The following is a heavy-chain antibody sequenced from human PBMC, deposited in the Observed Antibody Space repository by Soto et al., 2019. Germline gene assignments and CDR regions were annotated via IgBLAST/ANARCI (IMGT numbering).Heavy chain of an antibody. CDR1: GYSFTSYW. CDR3: ARLRVPAVYDAFDI. Sequence: GEALKISCKGSGYSFTSYWIGWVRQMPGKGLEGMGIIYPGDSDTRYSPSFQGQVTISADKSISTAYLQWSSLKASDTAMYYCARLRVPAVYDAFDIWGQGTMVTVSS. J-gene: IGHJ3*02. D-gene: IGHD2-2*01. CDR2: IYPGDSDT. V-gene: IGHV5-51*01.